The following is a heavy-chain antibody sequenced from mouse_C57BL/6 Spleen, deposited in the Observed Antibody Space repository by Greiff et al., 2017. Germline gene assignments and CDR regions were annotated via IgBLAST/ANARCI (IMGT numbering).Heavy chain of an antibody. J-gene: IGHJ1*03. D-gene: IGHD1-1*01. Sequence: QVQLQQPGAELVMPGASVKLSCKASGYTFNSSWMHWVKQRPGQGLEWIGEIDPSDSYTNYNQKFKGKSTLTVDKSSSTAYMQLSSLTSEDSAVFYCARLYYGSSYWYFDVWGTGTTVTVSS. CDR2: IDPSDSYT. V-gene: IGHV1-69*01. CDR1: GYTFNSSW. CDR3: ARLYYGSSYWYFDV.